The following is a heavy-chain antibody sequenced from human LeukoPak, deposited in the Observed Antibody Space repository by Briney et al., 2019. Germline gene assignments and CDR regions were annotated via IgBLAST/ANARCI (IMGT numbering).Heavy chain of an antibody. CDR1: GGTFSSYA. J-gene: IGHJ4*02. CDR2: IIPIFGTA. CDR3: ARDVNVDTAMDGGY. D-gene: IGHD5-18*01. Sequence: GASVKVSCKASGGTFSSYAISWVRQAPGQGLEWMGGIIPIFGTANYAQKLQGRVTITADKSTSTAYMELSSLRSEDTAVYYCARDVNVDTAMDGGYWGQGTLVTVSS. V-gene: IGHV1-69*06.